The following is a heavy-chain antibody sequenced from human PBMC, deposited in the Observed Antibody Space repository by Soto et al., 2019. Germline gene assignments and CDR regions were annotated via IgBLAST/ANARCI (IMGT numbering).Heavy chain of an antibody. CDR1: GYTFTSYA. J-gene: IGHJ6*02. CDR3: ARIAVLYYYYGMDG. D-gene: IGHD2-2*01. Sequence: ASVKVSCKASGYTFTSYAMHWVRQAPGQRLEWMGWINAGNGNTKYSQEFQGRVTITRDTSASTAYMELSSLRSEDTAVYYCARIAVLYYYYGMDGWGQGTTVTVSS. V-gene: IGHV1-3*01. CDR2: INAGNGNT.